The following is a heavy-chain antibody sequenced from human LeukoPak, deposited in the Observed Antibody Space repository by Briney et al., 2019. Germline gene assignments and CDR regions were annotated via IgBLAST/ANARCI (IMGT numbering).Heavy chain of an antibody. D-gene: IGHD1-26*01. V-gene: IGHV3-21*01. J-gene: IGHJ4*02. CDR2: ISSSSSYI. Sequence: GGSLRLSCAASGFTFSSYSMNWVRQAPGKGLEWVSSISSSSSYIYYADSVKGRFSISRDISKSTLYLQMNSLRAEDTAVYCCTRGGSGNSLDSWGQGILVTVSS. CDR3: TRGGSGNSLDS. CDR1: GFTFSSYS.